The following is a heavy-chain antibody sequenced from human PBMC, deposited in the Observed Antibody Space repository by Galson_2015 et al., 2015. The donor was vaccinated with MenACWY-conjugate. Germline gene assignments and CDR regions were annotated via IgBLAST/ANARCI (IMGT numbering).Heavy chain of an antibody. CDR2: INDDGGSEK. CDR3: ARESALETNENSFDI. CDR1: GFTFCSYW. J-gene: IGHJ3*02. D-gene: IGHD5-24*01. Sequence: SLRFSCAASGFTFCSYWMSWVRQAPGKGLEWVANINDDGGSEKYYVDSGKDRFYISRDNAKNSLYLQMISLRAEDTAVYFCARESALETNENSFDIWGLGTMLTVSS. V-gene: IGHV3-7*01.